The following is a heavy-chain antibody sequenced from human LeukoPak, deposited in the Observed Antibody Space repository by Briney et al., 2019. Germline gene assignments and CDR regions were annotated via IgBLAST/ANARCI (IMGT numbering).Heavy chain of an antibody. Sequence: SETLSLTCTVSGGSISSSSYYWGWIRQPPGKGLEWIGSIYYSGSTYYNPSLKSRVTISVDTSKNQFSLKLSSVTAADTAVYYCAGEYYYDSSGYQPFDYWGQGTLVTVSS. V-gene: IGHV4-39*07. CDR3: AGEYYYDSSGYQPFDY. D-gene: IGHD3-22*01. CDR2: IYYSGST. J-gene: IGHJ4*02. CDR1: GGSISSSSYY.